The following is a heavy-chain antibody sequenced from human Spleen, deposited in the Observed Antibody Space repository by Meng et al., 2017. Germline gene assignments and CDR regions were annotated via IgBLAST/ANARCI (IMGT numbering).Heavy chain of an antibody. J-gene: IGHJ5*02. V-gene: IGHV4-61*05. Sequence: QPQLQESGPGLVKPSEALSLTCSVSGGSISTSGYYWGWIRQAPGKGLEWIGYIYYSGTNYSPSLKSRVSISVDPSKNQFSLNLTSVTAADTAVYYCARGGASSKWFDPWGQGTLVTVSS. D-gene: IGHD2/OR15-2a*01. CDR2: IYYSGT. CDR1: GGSISTSGYY. CDR3: ARGGASSKWFDP.